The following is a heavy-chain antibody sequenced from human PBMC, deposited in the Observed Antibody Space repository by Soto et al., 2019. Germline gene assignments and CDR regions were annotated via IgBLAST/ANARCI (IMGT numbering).Heavy chain of an antibody. CDR3: ARGSGYCSSTSCYRRDGMDV. Sequence: ASETLSLTCAVYGGSFSGYYWSWIRQPPGKGLEWIGEINHSGSTNYNPSLKSRVTISVDTSKNQFSLKLSSVTAADTAVYYCARGSGYCSSTSCYRRDGMDVWGQGTTVTVSS. CDR2: INHSGST. V-gene: IGHV4-34*01. J-gene: IGHJ6*02. D-gene: IGHD2-2*02. CDR1: GGSFSGYY.